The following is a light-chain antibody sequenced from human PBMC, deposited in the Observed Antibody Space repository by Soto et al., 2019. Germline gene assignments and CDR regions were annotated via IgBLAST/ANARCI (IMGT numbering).Light chain of an antibody. CDR3: QQCSSRPRT. CDR2: DAS. J-gene: IGKJ2*01. Sequence: EIVLTQSPATLSLSPGERATLSCRASQSVSSYLAWYQQKPGQTPRLLIYDASNRATGIPARFSGSGSGTDFTLTISSLEPEDFAVYYCQQCSSRPRTFGQGTKLEIK. V-gene: IGKV3-11*01. CDR1: QSVSSY.